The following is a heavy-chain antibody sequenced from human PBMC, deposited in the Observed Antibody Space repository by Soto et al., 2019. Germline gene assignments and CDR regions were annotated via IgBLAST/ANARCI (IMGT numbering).Heavy chain of an antibody. V-gene: IGHV4-30-4*01. CDR1: GGSTSSDNY. CDR2: IYYSGNT. D-gene: IGHD3-16*01. Sequence: SETLSLTCTVSGGSTSSDNYWSWIRQPPGKGLEWIGHIYYSGNTDYNPSLKSRLSISIDTSKNQFPLQLSSVTAADTAVYFCAREGGESSDGLYYFDSWGQGSLVTVSS. CDR3: AREGGESSDGLYYFDS. J-gene: IGHJ4*02.